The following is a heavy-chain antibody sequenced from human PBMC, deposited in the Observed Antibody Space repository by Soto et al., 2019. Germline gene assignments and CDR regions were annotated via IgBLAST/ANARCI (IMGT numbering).Heavy chain of an antibody. CDR1: GGSIGTFY. Sequence: SETLSLTWTVSGGSIGTFYWSWIRQPPGKGLEWIGYTYHSGSTNYNPSLKSRVTISVDTSKNQFSLKLNSVTAADTAVYYRARILYYDSSGYYSEAYGMDVWGQGTTVTVSS. CDR2: TYHSGST. J-gene: IGHJ6*02. V-gene: IGHV4-59*01. D-gene: IGHD3-22*01. CDR3: ARILYYDSSGYYSEAYGMDV.